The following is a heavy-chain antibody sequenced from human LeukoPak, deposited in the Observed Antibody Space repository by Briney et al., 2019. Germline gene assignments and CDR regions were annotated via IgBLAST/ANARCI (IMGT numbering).Heavy chain of an antibody. V-gene: IGHV4-4*07. Sequence: SETLSLTRTVSGGSINTYYWSWIRQPAGKGLEWIGRIYSTGITTYNPSLKGRVTMSVDTSKNQFSLKLSSVTAADTAVYYCARPQSGLGWFDPWGQGILVTVSS. CDR2: IYSTGIT. CDR1: GGSINTYY. J-gene: IGHJ5*02. CDR3: ARPQSGLGWFDP.